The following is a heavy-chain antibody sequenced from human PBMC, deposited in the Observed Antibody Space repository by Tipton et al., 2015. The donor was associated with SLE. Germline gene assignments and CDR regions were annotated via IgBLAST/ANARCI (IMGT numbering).Heavy chain of an antibody. D-gene: IGHD3-3*01. Sequence: QVQLVQSGAEVKKPGASVKVSCKASGYTFTGYYMHWVRQAPGQGLEWMGWINPNSGATNYAQKFQGRVTMTRDTSISIAYMEVSRLRSDDTALYYCARDSGYYDFWTDYYFGTFDIWGQGTMVTVSS. CDR3: ARDSGYYDFWTDYYFGTFDI. V-gene: IGHV1-2*02. J-gene: IGHJ3*02. CDR1: GYTFTGYY. CDR2: INPNSGAT.